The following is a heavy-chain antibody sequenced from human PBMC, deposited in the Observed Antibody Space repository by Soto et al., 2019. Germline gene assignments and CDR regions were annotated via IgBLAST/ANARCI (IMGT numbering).Heavy chain of an antibody. V-gene: IGHV3-33*01. D-gene: IGHD6-19*01. CDR2: IWYDGSNK. CDR1: GFTFSSYG. Sequence: PGGSLRLSCAASGFTFSSYGMHWVRQAPGKGLEWVAVIWYDGSNKYYADSVKGRFTISRDNSKNTLYLQMNSLRAEDTAVYYCARDSSGWYGDAFDIWGQGTMVTDSS. J-gene: IGHJ3*02. CDR3: ARDSSGWYGDAFDI.